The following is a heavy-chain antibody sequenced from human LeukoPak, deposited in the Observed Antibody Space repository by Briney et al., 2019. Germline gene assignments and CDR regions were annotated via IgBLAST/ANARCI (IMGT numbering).Heavy chain of an antibody. D-gene: IGHD3-10*01. CDR2: IWYDGSNK. Sequence: GGSLRLSCAASGFTFSSYAMHWVRQAPGKGLEWVAVIWYDGSNKYYADSVKGRFTISRDNSKNTLYLRMNSLRAEDTAVYYCAKGTINLYYGSALDYWGQGTLVIVSS. CDR3: AKGTINLYYGSALDY. CDR1: GFTFSSYA. J-gene: IGHJ4*02. V-gene: IGHV3-30*02.